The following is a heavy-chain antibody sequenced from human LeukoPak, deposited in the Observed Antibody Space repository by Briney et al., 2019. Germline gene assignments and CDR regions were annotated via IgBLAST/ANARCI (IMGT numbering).Heavy chain of an antibody. CDR1: GGSISSSTDY. Sequence: SETLSLTCTVSGGSISSSTDYWGWIRQPPGKGLEWIANIYYSGSTYYNPSLKSRVTISVDTSKNQFSLKLSSVTAADTAVYYCAKDLPDSSGWYYSSSDYWGQGTLVTVSS. D-gene: IGHD6-19*01. V-gene: IGHV4-39*07. J-gene: IGHJ4*02. CDR2: IYYSGST. CDR3: AKDLPDSSGWYYSSSDY.